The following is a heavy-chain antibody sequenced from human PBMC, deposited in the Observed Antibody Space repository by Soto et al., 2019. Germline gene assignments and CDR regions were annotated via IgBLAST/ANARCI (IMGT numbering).Heavy chain of an antibody. CDR2: IIPIFGTA. D-gene: IGHD6-13*01. V-gene: IGHV1-69*06. J-gene: IGHJ6*02. Sequence: SVMVSCNAFAGSLISYDIICVRQSRGQGLEWMGGIIPIFGTANYAQKFQGRVTITADKSTSTAYMELSSLSSEDTAVYYCPREGSSWYYYYYYRRDVWGQGTTVTVSS. CDR1: AGSLISYD. CDR3: PREGSSWYYYYYYRRDV.